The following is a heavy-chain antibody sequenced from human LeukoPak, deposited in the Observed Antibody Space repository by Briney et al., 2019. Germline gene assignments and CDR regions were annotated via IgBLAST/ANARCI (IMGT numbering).Heavy chain of an antibody. V-gene: IGHV3-30*02. Sequence: SGGSLRLSCAASGFTFSSYGMHWVRQAPGKGLEWVAFIRYDGSNKYYADSVKGRFTISRDNSKNTLYLQMNSLGAEDTAVYYCAKDRGEQLGYFQHWGQGTLVTVSS. CDR2: IRYDGSNK. CDR3: AKDRGEQLGYFQH. D-gene: IGHD6-6*01. CDR1: GFTFSSYG. J-gene: IGHJ1*01.